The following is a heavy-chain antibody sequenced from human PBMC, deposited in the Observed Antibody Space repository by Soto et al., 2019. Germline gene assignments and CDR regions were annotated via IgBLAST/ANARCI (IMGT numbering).Heavy chain of an antibody. CDR3: ARGRYGDY. CDR1: GYTFTSYG. CDR2: ISAHNGNT. J-gene: IGHJ4*02. D-gene: IGHD1-1*01. V-gene: IGHV1-18*01. Sequence: QVHLVQSGAEVKKPGASVKVSCKASGYTFTSYGITWVRKAPGQGLEWMGWISAHNGNTDYAQKLQGRVIVTRDPSTSTAYMELRSLRSDDTAVYYCARGRYGDYWGQGALVTVSS.